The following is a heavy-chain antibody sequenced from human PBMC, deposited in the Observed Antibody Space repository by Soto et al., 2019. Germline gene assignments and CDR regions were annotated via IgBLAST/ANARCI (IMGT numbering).Heavy chain of an antibody. J-gene: IGHJ4*02. V-gene: IGHV3-23*01. CDR3: AKGDSSGYFHDY. CDR1: GFTFSSYA. CDR2: ISGSGGST. D-gene: IGHD3-22*01. Sequence: GGSLRLSCAASGFTFSSYAMSWVHQAPGKGLEWVSAISGSGGSTYYADSVKGRFTISRDNSKNTLYLQMNSLRAEDTAVYYCAKGDSSGYFHDYWGQGTLVNVSS.